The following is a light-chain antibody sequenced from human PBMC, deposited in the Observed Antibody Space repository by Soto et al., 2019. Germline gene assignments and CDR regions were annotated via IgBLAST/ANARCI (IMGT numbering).Light chain of an antibody. J-gene: IGKJ2*01. Sequence: ELVLTQSPATLSLSPGERATLSCRASQSVSSHLAWYQQKPGQAPRLLMYDTFNRATGIPARFNGSGSGTDFTLTISSLEPQDFAVYYYKQRSNWTTRYTFGKGTKLEIK. CDR2: DTF. V-gene: IGKV3-11*01. CDR3: KQRSNWTTRYT. CDR1: QSVSSH.